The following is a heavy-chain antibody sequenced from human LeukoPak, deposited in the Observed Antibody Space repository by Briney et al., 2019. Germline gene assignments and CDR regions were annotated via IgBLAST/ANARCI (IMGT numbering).Heavy chain of an antibody. V-gene: IGHV1-24*01. D-gene: IGHD3-22*01. Sequence: ASVKVSCKASGYTFTSYYMHWVRQAPGQGLEWMGGFDPEDGETIYAQKFQGRVTMTEDTSTDTAYMELSSLRSEDTAVYYCATDLYYYDSSGHAFDIWGQGTMVTVSS. CDR3: ATDLYYYDSSGHAFDI. CDR1: GYTFTSYY. CDR2: FDPEDGET. J-gene: IGHJ3*02.